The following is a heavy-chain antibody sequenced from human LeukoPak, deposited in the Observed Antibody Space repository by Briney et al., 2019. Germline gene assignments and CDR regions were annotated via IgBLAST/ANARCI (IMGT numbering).Heavy chain of an antibody. V-gene: IGHV3-23*01. Sequence: SGGSLRLSCAASGFTFSNYAMSWVRQAPGKGLEWVSAISDNGVNTYYADSVKGRFTISRDNSKNTVSLRMNSLRAEDTALYYCAKARDPYYFDYWGQGTLVTVSS. CDR1: GFTFSNYA. CDR2: ISDNGVNT. CDR3: AKARDPYYFDY. J-gene: IGHJ4*02.